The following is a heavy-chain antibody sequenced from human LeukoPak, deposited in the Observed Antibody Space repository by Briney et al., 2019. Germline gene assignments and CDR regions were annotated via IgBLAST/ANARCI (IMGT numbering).Heavy chain of an antibody. CDR2: ISGSGDST. D-gene: IGHD5-18*01. Sequence: GGSLRLSCAASGFTFSSYAMSWVRQAPGKGLEWVSAISGSGDSTYYGDSVKGRFTISRDNSNNALYLQMNSLRAEDTAVYYCAKGRRGYSYGPVDYWGQGTLVTVSS. V-gene: IGHV3-23*01. CDR3: AKGRRGYSYGPVDY. J-gene: IGHJ4*02. CDR1: GFTFSSYA.